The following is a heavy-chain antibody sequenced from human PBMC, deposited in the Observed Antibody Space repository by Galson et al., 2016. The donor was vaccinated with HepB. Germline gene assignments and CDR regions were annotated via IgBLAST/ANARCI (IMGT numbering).Heavy chain of an antibody. V-gene: IGHV3-23*01. J-gene: IGHJ4*02. Sequence: SLRLSCAASGFTFSAYAMSWVRQAPGKGLEWVSSISGSGANIYYADSVQGRFTVSRDNSRNTLYLQMNTLRVDYTALYYCAKVPQGLIWGRGWYFDNWGQGTLVTVSP. D-gene: IGHD6-19*01. CDR3: AKVPQGLIWGRGWYFDN. CDR2: ISGSGANI. CDR1: GFTFSAYA.